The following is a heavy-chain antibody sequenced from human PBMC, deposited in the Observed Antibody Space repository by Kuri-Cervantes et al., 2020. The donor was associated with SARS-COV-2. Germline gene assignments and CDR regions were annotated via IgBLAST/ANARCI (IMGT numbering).Heavy chain of an antibody. CDR2: MNPNSGNT. CDR1: RYTFTSYD. CDR3: ARASLSGWYPPDY. J-gene: IGHJ4*02. D-gene: IGHD6-19*01. V-gene: IGHV1-8*03. Sequence: ASVKVSCKASRYTFTSYDINWVRQATGQGLEWMGWMNPNSGNTGYAQKFQGRVTITRNTFISTAYMELSSLRSEDTAVYYCARASLSGWYPPDYWGQGTLVTVSS.